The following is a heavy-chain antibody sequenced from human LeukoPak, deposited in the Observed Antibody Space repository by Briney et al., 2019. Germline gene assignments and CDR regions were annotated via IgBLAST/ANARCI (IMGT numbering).Heavy chain of an antibody. CDR1: GFTFSNYA. CDR3: VKDLTGTWSFDY. Sequence: GGSLRLSCVASGFTFSNYAMHWVRQAPGKGLEYVSSIGPNGASTLYADSVKGRFTISRDNSKNALYLQLTSLRLEDTALYYCVKDLTGTWSFDYWGQGTLVTVSS. J-gene: IGHJ4*02. V-gene: IGHV3-64D*06. D-gene: IGHD3-9*01. CDR2: IGPNGAST.